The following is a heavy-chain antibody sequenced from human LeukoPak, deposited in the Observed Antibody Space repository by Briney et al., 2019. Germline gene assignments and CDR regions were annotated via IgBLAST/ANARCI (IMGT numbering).Heavy chain of an antibody. CDR3: TTPSPTVGSTGGFDY. CDR1: GGSVSGSDYY. J-gene: IGHJ4*02. CDR2: IYYRGST. D-gene: IGHD1-26*01. V-gene: IGHV4-39*02. Sequence: SETLSLTCTVSGGSVSGSDYYWDWIRQPPGKGLEWIGSIYYRGSTYYNPSLKSRVTISVDTSKKHFSLKLSSVTAADTAVYYCTTPSPTVGSTGGFDYWGQGTLVTVSS.